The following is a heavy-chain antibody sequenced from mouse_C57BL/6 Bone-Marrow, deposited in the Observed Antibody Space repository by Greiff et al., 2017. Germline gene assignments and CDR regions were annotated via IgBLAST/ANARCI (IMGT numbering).Heavy chain of an antibody. V-gene: IGHV2-9-1*01. Sequence: VMLVESGPGLVAPSQRLSITCTVSGFSLTSYAISWVRQSPGKGLEWLGVIWTGGGTNYNSALKSRLSISKDNSKSQVFLKMNSLQTDDTSRYYCARCGSYAMDYWGQGTSVTVSS. CDR3: ARCGSYAMDY. CDR1: GFSLTSYA. D-gene: IGHD1-1*02. CDR2: IWTGGGT. J-gene: IGHJ4*01.